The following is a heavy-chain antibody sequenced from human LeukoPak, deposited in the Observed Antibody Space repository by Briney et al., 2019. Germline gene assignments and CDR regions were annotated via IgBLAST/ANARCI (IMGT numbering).Heavy chain of an antibody. Sequence: SVKVSCKASGYTFTSYDINWVRQAPGQGLEWMGRIIPIFGTANYAQKFQGRVTITTDESTSTAYMELSSLRSEDTAVYYCASGYEDSDDAFDIWGQGTMVTVSS. J-gene: IGHJ3*02. CDR1: GYTFTSYD. CDR2: IIPIFGTA. CDR3: ASGYEDSDDAFDI. D-gene: IGHD6-13*01. V-gene: IGHV1-69*05.